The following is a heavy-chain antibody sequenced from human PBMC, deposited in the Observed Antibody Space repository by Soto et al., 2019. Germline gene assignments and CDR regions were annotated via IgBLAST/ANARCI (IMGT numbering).Heavy chain of an antibody. V-gene: IGHV4-30-4*02. CDR3: ARLLRLSGTIPVTGFGWFDP. CDR2: IYYSGST. D-gene: IGHD6-19*01. Sequence: SETLSLTCTVSGGSISSGDYYWSWIRQPPGKGLEWIGYIYYSGSTYYNPSLKSRVTISVDTSKNQFFLKLSRLTSDDTAVYFCARLLRLSGTIPVTGFGWFDPWGQGTLVTVSS. J-gene: IGHJ5*02. CDR1: GGSISSGDYY.